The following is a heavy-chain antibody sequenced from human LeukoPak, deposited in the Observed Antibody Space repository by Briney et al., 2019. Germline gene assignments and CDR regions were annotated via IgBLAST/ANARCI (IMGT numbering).Heavy chain of an antibody. V-gene: IGHV3-30*03. CDR2: TSYDGRNQ. J-gene: IGHJ5*02. Sequence: GGSLRLSCAASGFTFSSYGMHWVRQAPGKGLEWVAATSYDGRNQYYADSVKGRFTISRDSSKDTVYLQMSSLRAEDTAVYYCARDDCTTTTCHGSWGQGTLVTVSS. CDR3: ARDDCTTTTCHGS. CDR1: GFTFSSYG. D-gene: IGHD2-2*01.